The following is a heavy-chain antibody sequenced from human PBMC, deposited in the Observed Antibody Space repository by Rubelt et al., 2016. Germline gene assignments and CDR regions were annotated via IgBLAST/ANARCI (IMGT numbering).Heavy chain of an antibody. Sequence: CAASGFTFSSYSMNWVRQAPGKGLEWVSYISSSSSTIYYADSVKGRFPIFRANAKNSLYLQMTSLRDEDTAVYYCARVWGSSSWYYYYGMDVWGQGTTVTVSS. CDR2: ISSSSSTI. CDR1: GFTFSSYS. D-gene: IGHD6-13*01. V-gene: IGHV3-48*02. CDR3: ARVWGSSSWYYYYGMDV. J-gene: IGHJ6*02.